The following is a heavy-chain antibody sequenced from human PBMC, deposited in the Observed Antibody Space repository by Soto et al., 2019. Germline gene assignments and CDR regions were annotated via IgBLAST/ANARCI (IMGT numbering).Heavy chain of an antibody. D-gene: IGHD3-22*01. CDR2: VYYSGNI. V-gene: IGHV4-59*01. CDR3: GYLPGADYASSFDS. J-gene: IGHJ5*01. CDR1: GGSLSSYY. Sequence: PSETLSLTCAVSGGSLSSYYWTWIRQPPGKGLEWIGYVYYSGNINYDPSLKSRVTISVDTSKNQFSLKLGSVTAADTAVYYCGYLPGADYASSFDSRGQGTLVTVSS.